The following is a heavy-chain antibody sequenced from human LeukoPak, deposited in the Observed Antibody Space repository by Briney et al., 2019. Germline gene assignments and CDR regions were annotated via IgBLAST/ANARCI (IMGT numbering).Heavy chain of an antibody. CDR2: INPNSGGT. V-gene: IGHV1-2*02. D-gene: IGHD2-21*02. Sequence: GASVKVSCKASGYTFTGYYMHWVRQAPGQGLEWMGWINPNSGGTNYAQKFQGRVTMTRDTSISTAYMELSRLRSDDTAVYYCARSIGVVVTAIDAFDIWGQGTMVTVSS. CDR3: ARSIGVVVTAIDAFDI. CDR1: GYTFTGYY. J-gene: IGHJ3*02.